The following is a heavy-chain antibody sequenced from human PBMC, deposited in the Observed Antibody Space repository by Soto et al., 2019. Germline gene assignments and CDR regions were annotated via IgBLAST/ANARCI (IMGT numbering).Heavy chain of an antibody. CDR1: GLTCSNFE. V-gene: IGHV3-48*03. Sequence: GGSLRRSCVASGLTCSNFEMIWVRQAPGKGLEWLSYISGSGSATHYANSVRGRFTISRDNSKNSLYLQMNTQRVEDTAAYYCASDHEAGAIGCFAPWGQGTPVPVSS. J-gene: IGHJ5*02. CDR2: ISGSGSAT. CDR3: ASDHEAGAIGCFAP. D-gene: IGHD1-26*01.